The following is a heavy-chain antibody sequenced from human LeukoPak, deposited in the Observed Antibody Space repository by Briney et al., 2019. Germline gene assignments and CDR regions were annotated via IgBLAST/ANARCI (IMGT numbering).Heavy chain of an antibody. J-gene: IGHJ6*04. D-gene: IGHD5-12*01. Sequence: SETLSLTCAVHDGSVSGYYWSWIRQPPGKGLEWIGEIDHSGSTNYNPALKSRVTISVDMSKNQFSLKVNSVTAADTAVYYCARWIGHGMDVWGKGTTVTVSS. CDR1: DGSVSGYY. CDR3: ARWIGHGMDV. CDR2: IDHSGST. V-gene: IGHV4-34*01.